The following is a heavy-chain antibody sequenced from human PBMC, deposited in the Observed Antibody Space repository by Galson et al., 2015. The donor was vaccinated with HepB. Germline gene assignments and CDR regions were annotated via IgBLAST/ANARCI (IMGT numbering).Heavy chain of an antibody. Sequence: SVKVSCKASGYTFTSYGISWVRQAPGQGLEWMGWISAYNGNTNYAQKLQGRVTMTTDTSTSTAYMELRSLRSDDTAVYYCARDGYGSGSYYEWVDYYGMDVWGQGTTVTVSS. J-gene: IGHJ6*02. CDR3: ARDGYGSGSYYEWVDYYGMDV. CDR2: ISAYNGNT. V-gene: IGHV1-18*04. D-gene: IGHD3-10*01. CDR1: GYTFTSYG.